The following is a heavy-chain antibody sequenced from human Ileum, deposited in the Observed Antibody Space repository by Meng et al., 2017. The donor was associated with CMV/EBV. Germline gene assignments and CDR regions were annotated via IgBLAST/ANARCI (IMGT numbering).Heavy chain of an antibody. CDR1: GGSITKAYW. J-gene: IGHJ4*02. Sequence: LTCDVSGGSITKAYWWSWDRQPPGKGLEWVGAIYDVGVTNYNPSLKSRVTILVDRSKNQFSLKLTSVTAADTAVYYCTRDAAARPLEYWGQGALVTVSS. CDR2: IYDVGVT. D-gene: IGHD6-6*01. CDR3: TRDAAARPLEY. V-gene: IGHV4-4*02.